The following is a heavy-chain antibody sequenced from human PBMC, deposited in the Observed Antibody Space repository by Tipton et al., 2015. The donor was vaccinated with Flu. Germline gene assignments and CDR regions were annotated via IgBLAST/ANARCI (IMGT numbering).Heavy chain of an antibody. J-gene: IGHJ4*02. D-gene: IGHD3-22*01. V-gene: IGHV5-51*01. CDR3: ARLPPGSYYDTSGFYRSYFDY. Sequence: QLVQSGAEVKKPGESLKISCKGSGDSFISYWIGWVRHRPGKGLEWMGIIYPDDSDTRYSPSFQGQVTISADKSISTAYLQWNSLKASDTAMYYCARLPPGSYYDTSGFYRSYFDYWGQGTQVTVSS. CDR2: IYPDDSDT. CDR1: GDSFISYW.